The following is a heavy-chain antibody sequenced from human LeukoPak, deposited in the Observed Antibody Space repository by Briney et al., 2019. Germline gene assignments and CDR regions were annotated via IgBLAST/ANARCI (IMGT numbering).Heavy chain of an antibody. J-gene: IGHJ4*02. CDR1: WFSLSTSGLC. D-gene: IGHD3-22*01. CDR3: ARIVLGSSGLLDY. CDR2: IDWDDDK. Sequence: SGPALLKPTQPLTLTCTFCWFSLSTSGLCVSWVRQPRVKALEWLARIDWDDDKYYSTSLKIRLTISKDTSKNQVVLTMTNMDPVDTATYYCARIVLGSSGLLDYWGQGTLVTVSS. V-gene: IGHV2-70*11.